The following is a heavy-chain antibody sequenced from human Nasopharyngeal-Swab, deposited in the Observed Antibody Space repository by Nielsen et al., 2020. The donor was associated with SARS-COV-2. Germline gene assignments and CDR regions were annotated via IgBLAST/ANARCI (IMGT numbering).Heavy chain of an antibody. CDR2: INHSGST. Sequence: PGKGLEWIGEINHSGSTNYNPSLKRRVTISVDTSKNQFSLKLSSVTAADTAVYYCARVSWEGSYYYYYMDVWGKGTTVTVSS. V-gene: IGHV4-34*01. D-gene: IGHD1-26*01. J-gene: IGHJ6*03. CDR3: ARVSWEGSYYYYYMDV.